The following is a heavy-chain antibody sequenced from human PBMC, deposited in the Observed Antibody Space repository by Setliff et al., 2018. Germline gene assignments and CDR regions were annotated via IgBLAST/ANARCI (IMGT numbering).Heavy chain of an antibody. D-gene: IGHD1-26*01. Sequence: GASVKVSCKASAYIFTNHYIHWIRQAPGQGLEWMGWISPNSGNTMYAQKFQTRVTMTRDTSISTAYLDLTSLRSDDTAIYYCARDSTGSDLYEFQYMDVWGKGTPVTV. V-gene: IGHV1-2*02. J-gene: IGHJ6*03. CDR2: ISPNSGNT. CDR3: ARDSTGSDLYEFQYMDV. CDR1: AYIFTNHY.